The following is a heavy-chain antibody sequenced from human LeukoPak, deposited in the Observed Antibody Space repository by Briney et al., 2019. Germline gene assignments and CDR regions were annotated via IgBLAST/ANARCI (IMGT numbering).Heavy chain of an antibody. D-gene: IGHD3-10*01. V-gene: IGHV4-61*02. CDR3: ARVSGSGSEY. Sequence: SETLSLTCTVSGGSISSGSYYWSWIRQPAGKGLEWIGRIYTSGSTNYNPSLKSRVTISVGTSKNQFSLKLSSVTAADTAVYYCARVSGSGSEYWGQGTLVTVSS. J-gene: IGHJ4*02. CDR2: IYTSGST. CDR1: GGSISSGSYY.